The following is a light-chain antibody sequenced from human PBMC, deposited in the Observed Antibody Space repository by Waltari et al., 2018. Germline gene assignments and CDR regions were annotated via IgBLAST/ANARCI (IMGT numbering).Light chain of an antibody. Sequence: DIVMTQSPDSLAVSLGERATINCKSSQSVFYSSNNKNYVTWYQQKPGQPPKRLIYWPSTRESGVPDRFSGRGSGTDFTLTISSRQAEDVAVYYCQPYYSNPPTFGQGTKLEIK. CDR3: QPYYSNPPT. CDR1: QSVFYSSNNKNY. V-gene: IGKV4-1*01. J-gene: IGKJ2*01. CDR2: WPS.